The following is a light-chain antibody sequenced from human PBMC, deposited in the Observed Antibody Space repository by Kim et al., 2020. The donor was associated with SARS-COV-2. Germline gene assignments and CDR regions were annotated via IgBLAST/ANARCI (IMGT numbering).Light chain of an antibody. Sequence: AVGQTVRITCQGDSLRNYYASWYQQKPGQAPVLVIYGKNDRPSGIPDRFSGSRTGNTASLTITGAQAEDEADYYCNSRDSSNNHLVFGGGTQLTVL. CDR3: NSRDSSNNHLV. CDR2: GKN. CDR1: SLRNYY. J-gene: IGLJ2*01. V-gene: IGLV3-19*01.